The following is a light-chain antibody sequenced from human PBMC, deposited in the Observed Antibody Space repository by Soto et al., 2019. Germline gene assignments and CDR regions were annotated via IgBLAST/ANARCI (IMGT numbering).Light chain of an antibody. CDR3: QQYSSPPRT. V-gene: IGKV3-20*01. J-gene: IGKJ1*01. CDR1: QSVNRY. Sequence: EIVLTQSPGSLSLSPGERATLSCRASQSVNRYLAWYQQKPGQAPRLLIYGASSRATGFPDRFSGSGSGTVFSLTISRLEPEDSAVYYCQQYSSPPRTFGQGTKVEIK. CDR2: GAS.